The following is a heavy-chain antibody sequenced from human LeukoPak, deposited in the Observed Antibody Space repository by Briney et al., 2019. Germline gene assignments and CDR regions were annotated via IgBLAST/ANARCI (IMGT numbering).Heavy chain of an antibody. D-gene: IGHD3-3*01. CDR3: AKDVLRFLEWATYMDV. J-gene: IGHJ6*03. V-gene: IGHV3-23*01. CDR1: GFTFSSYA. CDR2: ISGSGGST. Sequence: PGGSLRLSCAASGFTFSSYAMSWVRQAPGRGLEWVSAISGSGGSTYYADSVKGRFTISRDNSKNTLYLQMNSLRAEDTAVYYCAKDVLRFLEWATYMDVWGKGTTVTVSS.